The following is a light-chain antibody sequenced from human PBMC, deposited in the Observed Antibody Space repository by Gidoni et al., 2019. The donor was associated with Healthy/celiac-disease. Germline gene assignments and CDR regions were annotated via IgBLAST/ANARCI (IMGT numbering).Light chain of an antibody. V-gene: IGLV1-44*01. CDR1: SSNIGSHT. CDR3: TTWDDSLSAWV. Sequence: QSVLTQPPPASGTPGQRVTIPCSGNSSNIGSHTVYWYHQFPGTAPKILIYTNQQRPSGVPDRFSGSKSGTSASLAISGLQSEDEADYYCTTWDDSLSAWVFGGGTKLTVL. J-gene: IGLJ3*02. CDR2: TNQ.